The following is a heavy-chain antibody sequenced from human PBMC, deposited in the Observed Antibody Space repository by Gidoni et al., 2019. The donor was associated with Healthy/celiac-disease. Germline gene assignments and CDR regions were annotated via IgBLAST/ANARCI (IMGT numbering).Heavy chain of an antibody. J-gene: IGHJ3*02. CDR2: IYSGGST. V-gene: IGHV3-53*02. Sequence: VTLVATGGGLIQPGGSLRLSCAASGFTVSSNYMSWVRQAPGKGLEWVSVIYSGGSTYYADSVKGRFTISRDNSKNTLYLQMNSLRAEDTAVYYCARDRASRPSGSFDIWGQGTMGTVSS. CDR1: GFTVSSNY. D-gene: IGHD3-10*01. CDR3: ARDRASRPSGSFDI.